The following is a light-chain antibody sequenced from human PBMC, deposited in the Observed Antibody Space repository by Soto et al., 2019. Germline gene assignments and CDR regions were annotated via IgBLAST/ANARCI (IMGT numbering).Light chain of an antibody. CDR1: SGSVSTSHS. V-gene: IGLV8-61*01. CDR2: NTN. CDR3: VLYMGSGIWV. J-gene: IGLJ3*02. Sequence: QTVVTQEPSLSVSPGGTVTLTCGLSSGSVSTSHSPSWYRQTPGQTPRTLIYNTNTRSSGVPDRFSGSIVGNKAALTITGAQADDESDYYCVLYMGSGIWVFGGGTKVTVL.